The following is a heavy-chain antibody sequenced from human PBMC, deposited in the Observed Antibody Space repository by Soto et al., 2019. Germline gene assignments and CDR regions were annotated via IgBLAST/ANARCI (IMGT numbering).Heavy chain of an antibody. CDR1: GGSISSYY. V-gene: IGHV4-59*04. CDR2: VYYGGST. CDR3: AGGDYYHSSGYYFYYYTMDV. J-gene: IGHJ6*02. D-gene: IGHD3-22*01. Sequence: SETLSLTCTVSGGSISSYYWTWIRQPPGKGLEWIGNVYYGGSTYYNPSLKSRVTISVETSKSQFSLKLSSVTAADTAVYYCAGGDYYHSSGYYFYYYTMDVWGQGTTVTVSS.